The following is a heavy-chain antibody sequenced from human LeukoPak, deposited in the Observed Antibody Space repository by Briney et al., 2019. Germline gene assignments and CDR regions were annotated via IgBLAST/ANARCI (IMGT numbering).Heavy chain of an antibody. CDR3: ARPKRAYYYGSGSYPFDY. CDR2: IYYSGGT. J-gene: IGHJ4*02. D-gene: IGHD3-10*01. V-gene: IGHV4-59*12. Sequence: PSETLSLTCTVSGGSISGYYWGWIRQPPGKGLEWIGYIYYSGGTNYNPSLKSRVTISVDTSKNQFSLKLSSVTAADTAVYYCARPKRAYYYGSGSYPFDYWGQGTLVTVSS. CDR1: GGSISGYY.